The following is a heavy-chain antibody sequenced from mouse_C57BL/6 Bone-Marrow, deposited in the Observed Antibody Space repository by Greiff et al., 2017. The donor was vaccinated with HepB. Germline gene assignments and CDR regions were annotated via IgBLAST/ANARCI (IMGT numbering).Heavy chain of an antibody. D-gene: IGHD2-4*01. V-gene: IGHV14-3*01. CDR3: ALALTSTMITTKGYYYAMDY. J-gene: IGHJ4*01. CDR2: IDPANGNT. Sequence: VQLKESVAELVRPGASVKLSCTASGFNIKNTYMHWVKQRPEQGLEWIGRIDPANGNTKYAPKFQGKATITSDTSSNTAYLQLSSLTSEDTAIYYCALALTSTMITTKGYYYAMDYWGQGTSVTVSS. CDR1: GFNIKNTY.